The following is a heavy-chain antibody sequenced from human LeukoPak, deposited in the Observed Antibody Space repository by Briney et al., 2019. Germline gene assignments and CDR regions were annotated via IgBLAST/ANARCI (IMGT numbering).Heavy chain of an antibody. J-gene: IGHJ4*02. CDR3: ARHASYFYSSPYAD. V-gene: IGHV4-59*08. CDR2: IYYTGNT. CDR1: PLSVTNYY. D-gene: IGHD3-22*01. Sequence: SETLSLTCAVSPLSVTNYYWSWVRQPPGKGLEWIGYIYYTGNTNYNPSLKSRVTLSLDTSKNQFSLRLNSVTATDTAVYYCARHASYFYSSPYADWGQGTLVTVSS.